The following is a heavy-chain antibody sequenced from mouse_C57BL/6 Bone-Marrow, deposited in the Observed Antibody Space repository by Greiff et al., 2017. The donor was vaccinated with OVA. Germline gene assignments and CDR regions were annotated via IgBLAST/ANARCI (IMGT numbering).Heavy chain of an antibody. CDR1: GYTFTSYW. CDR2: IYPGSGST. J-gene: IGHJ2*01. D-gene: IGHD3-2*02. V-gene: IGHV1-55*01. Sequence: VKLQESGAELVKPGASVKMSCKASGYTFTSYWITWVKQRPGQGLEWIGDIYPGSGSTNYNEKFKSKATLTVDTSSSTAYMQLSSLTSEDSAVYYCARRSSGYWGQGTTLTVSS. CDR3: ARRSSGY.